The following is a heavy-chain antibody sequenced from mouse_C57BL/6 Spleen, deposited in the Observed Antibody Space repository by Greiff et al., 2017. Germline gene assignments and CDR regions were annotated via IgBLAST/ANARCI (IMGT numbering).Heavy chain of an antibody. CDR2: FHPYNDDT. CDR1: GYTFTTYP. D-gene: IGHD1-1*01. J-gene: IGHJ4*01. CDR3: ARRRPYYYGSSYDAMDY. V-gene: IGHV1-47*01. Sequence: VQLQQSGAELVKPGASVKMSCKASGYTFTTYPIEWMKQNHGKSLEWIGNFHPYNDDTKYNEKFKGKATLTVEKSSSTVYLELSRLTSDDSAVYYCARRRPYYYGSSYDAMDYWGQGTSVTVSS.